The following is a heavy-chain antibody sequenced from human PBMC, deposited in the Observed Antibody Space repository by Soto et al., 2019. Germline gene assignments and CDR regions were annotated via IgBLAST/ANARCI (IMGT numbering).Heavy chain of an antibody. J-gene: IGHJ3*02. CDR2: INHSGST. D-gene: IGHD2-15*01. Sequence: SETLSLTCAVYGGSFSGYSWSWIRQPPGKGLEWIGEINHSGSTNYNPSLKSRVTIAVDTSKNQFSQKLSSVTAADTAVYYCARGLPFGVVVIQGVNAFDIWGQGTMVTVSS. CDR1: GGSFSGYS. V-gene: IGHV4-34*01. CDR3: ARGLPFGVVVIQGVNAFDI.